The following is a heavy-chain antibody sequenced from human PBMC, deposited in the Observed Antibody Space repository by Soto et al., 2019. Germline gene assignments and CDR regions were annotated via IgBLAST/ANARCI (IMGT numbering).Heavy chain of an antibody. D-gene: IGHD5-18*01. CDR1: GDTFTSYD. Sequence: ASVKLSCKACGDTFTSYDINWVRQATRQGLEWMGWMNPNSGNTGYAQKFQGRVTMTRNTSISTAYMELSSLRSEDTAVYYCAIVGAVQLWFNWFDPWGQGTLVTVSS. V-gene: IGHV1-8*01. CDR2: MNPNSGNT. CDR3: AIVGAVQLWFNWFDP. J-gene: IGHJ5*02.